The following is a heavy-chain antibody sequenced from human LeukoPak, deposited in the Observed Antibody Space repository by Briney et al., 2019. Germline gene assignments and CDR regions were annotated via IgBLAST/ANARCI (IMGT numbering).Heavy chain of an antibody. J-gene: IGHJ4*02. CDR1: GFTFSSYA. D-gene: IGHD3-22*01. V-gene: IGHV3-23*01. Sequence: QTGGSLRLSCAASGFTFSSYAMSWVRQAPGKGLEWVSAVSASGGNTYYADSVKGRFTISRDNSKNTLYLQVNSLRAEDTAVYYCGKGLYHDYSGIGDYWGQGTLVTVSS. CDR2: VSASGGNT. CDR3: GKGLYHDYSGIGDY.